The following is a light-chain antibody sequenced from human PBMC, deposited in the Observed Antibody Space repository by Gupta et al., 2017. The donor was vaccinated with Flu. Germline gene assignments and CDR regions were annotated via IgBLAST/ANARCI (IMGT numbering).Light chain of an antibody. CDR1: SSDVGGYNF. Sequence: QSALTQPASVSGSPGQSLTISCTGSSSDVGGYNFVSWYQQYPGKAPKLMIYEVSNRPSGISYRLSGSKSGNTASLTISGLRAEDEADYYCSSYTSSNTWVFGGGTKLTVL. V-gene: IGLV2-14*01. CDR2: EVS. CDR3: SSYTSSNTWV. J-gene: IGLJ3*02.